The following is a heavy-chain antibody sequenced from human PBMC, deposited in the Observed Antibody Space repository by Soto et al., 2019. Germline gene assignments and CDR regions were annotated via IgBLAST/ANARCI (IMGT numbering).Heavy chain of an antibody. CDR2: ISEYGDS. CDR3: ARGGGAYDV. CDR1: GYIVTSFG. V-gene: IGHV1-18*01. J-gene: IGHJ3*01. Sequence: QVQLVQSGAEVKKPGATVKVSCNASGYIVTSFGINWVRQAPGQGLEWMGCISEYGDSNYSEKLQDRVSLTTDTYTNTAYMELRSLGSDDTGVYYCARGGGAYDVWGQGTKITVSS.